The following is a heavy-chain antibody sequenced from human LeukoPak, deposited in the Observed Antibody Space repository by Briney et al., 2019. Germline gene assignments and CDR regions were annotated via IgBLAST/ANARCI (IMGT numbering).Heavy chain of an antibody. CDR2: ISYDGSNK. CDR3: AKDRRYSGSYFIED. D-gene: IGHD1-26*01. Sequence: GGSLRLSCAASGFSFSIYGIHWVRQAPGKGLEWVAVISYDGSNKYYADSVKGRFTITRDNSKKTLYLQMNSLRPEDTAVYYCAKDRRYSGSYFIEDWGQGILVSVSS. J-gene: IGHJ4*02. CDR1: GFSFSIYG. V-gene: IGHV3-30*18.